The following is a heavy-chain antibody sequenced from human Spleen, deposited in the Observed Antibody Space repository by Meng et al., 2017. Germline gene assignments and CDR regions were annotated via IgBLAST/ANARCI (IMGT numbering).Heavy chain of an antibody. V-gene: IGHV3-23*01. D-gene: IGHD5-12*01. Sequence: GESLKISCAASGFTFSSYAMIWVRQAPGKGLEWVSAISGSGGSTYYADSVKGRFTISRDNAKNSLYLQMNSLRAEDTAVYYCARGDPWLSGYDSDAFDIWGQGTMVTVSS. J-gene: IGHJ3*02. CDR1: GFTFSSYA. CDR3: ARGDPWLSGYDSDAFDI. CDR2: ISGSGGST.